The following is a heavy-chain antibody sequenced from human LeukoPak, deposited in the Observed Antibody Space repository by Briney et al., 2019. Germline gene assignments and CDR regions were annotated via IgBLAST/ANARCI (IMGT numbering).Heavy chain of an antibody. CDR1: GYSFTSYW. V-gene: IGHV5-51*01. CDR2: IYPGDSDT. J-gene: IGHJ4*02. Sequence: GESLKISCKGSGYSFTSYWIGWVRQTPGKGLEWMGIIYPGDSDTRYSPSFQGQVTISADKSISTAYLQWSSLKASDTAMYYCARGTLYCSGGSCYDYWGQGTLVTVSS. CDR3: ARGTLYCSGGSCYDY. D-gene: IGHD2-15*01.